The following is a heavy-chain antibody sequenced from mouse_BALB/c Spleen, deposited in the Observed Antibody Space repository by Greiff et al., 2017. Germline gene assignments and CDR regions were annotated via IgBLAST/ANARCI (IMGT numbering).Heavy chain of an antibody. V-gene: IGHV5-17*02. Sequence: EVNLVESGGGLVQPGGSRKLSCAASGFTFSSFGMHWVRQAPEKGLEWVAYISSGSSTIYYADTVKGRFTISRDNPKNTLFLQMTSLRSEDTAMYYCARSGENYFDYWGQGTTLTVSS. CDR2: ISSGSSTI. CDR3: ARSGENYFDY. J-gene: IGHJ2*01. D-gene: IGHD3-1*01. CDR1: GFTFSSFG.